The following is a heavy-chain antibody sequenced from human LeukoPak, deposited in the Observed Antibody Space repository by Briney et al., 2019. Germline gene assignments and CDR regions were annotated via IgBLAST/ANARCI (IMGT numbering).Heavy chain of an antibody. J-gene: IGHJ3*02. D-gene: IGHD6-13*01. V-gene: IGHV4-59*01. CDR3: ARDLSASIAVAGDAFDI. CDR1: GGSISSYY. Sequence: SETLSLTCTVSGGSISSYYWSWIRQPPGKGLEWIGYIYYSGSTNYNPSLKSRVTISVDTSKNQFSLKLSSVTAADTAVYYCARDLSASIAVAGDAFDIWGQGTMVTVSS. CDR2: IYYSGST.